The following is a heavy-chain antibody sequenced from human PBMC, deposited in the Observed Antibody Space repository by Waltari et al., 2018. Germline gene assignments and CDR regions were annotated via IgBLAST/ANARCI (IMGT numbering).Heavy chain of an antibody. CDR2: IQYDGSIK. Sequence: QVHVVESGGGVVQPGGSLSLPCAASGFPLGNYGMHWVRQAPGKGLEWVAVIQYDGSIKNYADSVKGRFTISRENSKNTLYLEMKSLRAEDTAVYYCAREYSRICFHALDGWGQGTAVTVSS. CDR1: GFPLGNYG. J-gene: IGHJ6*02. V-gene: IGHV3-33*05. D-gene: IGHD6-13*01. CDR3: AREYSRICFHALDG.